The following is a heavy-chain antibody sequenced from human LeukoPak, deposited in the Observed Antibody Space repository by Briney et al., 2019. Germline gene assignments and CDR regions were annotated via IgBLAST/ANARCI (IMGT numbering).Heavy chain of an antibody. CDR1: GYSISSGYY. V-gene: IGHV4-38-2*01. CDR2: IYHSGST. Sequence: SETLSLTCAVSGYSISSGYYWGWIRQPPGKGLEWIGSIYHSGSTYYNPSLKSRVTISVDTSKNQFSLKLSSVTAADTAVYYCTRVGGPYYFDYWGQGTLVTVPS. J-gene: IGHJ4*02. CDR3: TRVGGPYYFDY.